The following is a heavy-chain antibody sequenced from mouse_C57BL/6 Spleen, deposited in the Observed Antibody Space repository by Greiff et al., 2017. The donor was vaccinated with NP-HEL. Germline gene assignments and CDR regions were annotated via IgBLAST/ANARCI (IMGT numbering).Heavy chain of an antibody. CDR1: GFTFSDYG. J-gene: IGHJ4*01. CDR3: ARGDYYGSSRWGYAMDY. D-gene: IGHD1-1*01. CDR2: ISSGSSTT. V-gene: IGHV5-17*01. Sequence: EVHLVESGGGLVKPGGSLKLSCAASGFTFSDYGMHWVRQAPEKGLEWVAYISSGSSTTYYADTVKGRSTISRDNAKNTLFLQMTSLRSEDTAMYYCARGDYYGSSRWGYAMDYWGQGTSVTVAS.